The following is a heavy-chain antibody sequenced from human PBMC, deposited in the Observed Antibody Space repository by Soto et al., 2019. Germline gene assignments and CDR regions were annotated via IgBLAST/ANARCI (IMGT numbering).Heavy chain of an antibody. CDR2: IIPIFGTA. Sequence: SVKVSCKSSVGTLSSYAISLVRQAPGQGLEWMGGIIPIFGTANYSQKFHGRFTITADESTSTAYMELRSLRSEDTAVYYCARDPVYSSSPPNWFDPWGQGTLVTVSS. D-gene: IGHD6-6*01. CDR1: VGTLSSYA. J-gene: IGHJ5*02. V-gene: IGHV1-69*13. CDR3: ARDPVYSSSPPNWFDP.